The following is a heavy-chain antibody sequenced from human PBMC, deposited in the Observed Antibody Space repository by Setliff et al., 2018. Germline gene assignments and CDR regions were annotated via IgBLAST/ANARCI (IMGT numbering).Heavy chain of an antibody. Sequence: SETLSLTCTVSGGSISSGSYYWGWIRQPPRKGLEWIGSIHYSGSTYYNPSLKSRVTISVDTSKNQFSLKLDSVTAADTAVYYCARGPLDFVVVPAAAKFDSWGQGTLVTVSS. CDR2: IHYSGST. J-gene: IGHJ4*02. V-gene: IGHV4-39*01. CDR1: GGSISSGSYY. CDR3: ARGPLDFVVVPAAAKFDS. D-gene: IGHD2-2*01.